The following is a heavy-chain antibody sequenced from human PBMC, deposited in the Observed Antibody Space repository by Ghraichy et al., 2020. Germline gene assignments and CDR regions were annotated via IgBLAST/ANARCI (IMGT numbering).Heavy chain of an antibody. D-gene: IGHD2-15*01. V-gene: IGHV1-2*02. CDR2: INPNSGGT. J-gene: IGHJ5*02. CDR3: ARGCSGGSCYRRWFDP. Sequence: ASVKVSCKASGYTFTGYYMHWVRQAPGQGLEWMGWINPNSGGTNYAQKFQGRVTMTRDTSISTAYMELSRLRSDDTAVYYCARGCSGGSCYRRWFDPWGQGTLVTVSS. CDR1: GYTFTGYY.